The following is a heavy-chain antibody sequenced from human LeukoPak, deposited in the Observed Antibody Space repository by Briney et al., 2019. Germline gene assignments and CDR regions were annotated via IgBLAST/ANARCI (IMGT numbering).Heavy chain of an antibody. V-gene: IGHV4-39*01. CDR3: ARGVTTNGYYYYMDV. J-gene: IGHJ6*03. D-gene: IGHD4-17*01. CDR2: IYYSGRT. Sequence: SETLSLTCTVSSGSFSSSNYYWVWLRQPPGKGLVWNGNIYYSGRTFYNPSLKSRVTISVDTSKNQFSLNLSSVTAADTAVYFCARGVTTNGYYYYMDVWGKGTTVTVSS. CDR1: SGSFSSSNYY.